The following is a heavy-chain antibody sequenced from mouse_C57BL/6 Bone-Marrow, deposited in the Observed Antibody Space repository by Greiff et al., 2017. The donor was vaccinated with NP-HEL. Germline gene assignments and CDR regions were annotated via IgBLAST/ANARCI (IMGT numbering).Heavy chain of an antibody. V-gene: IGHV1-81*01. CDR3: ARRSPRYFDV. CDR2: IYPRSGNT. J-gene: IGHJ1*03. Sequence: LQESGAELARPGASVKLSCKASGYTFTSYGISWVKQRTGQGLEWIGEIYPRSGNTYYNEKFKGKATLTADKSSSTAYMELRSLTSEDSAVYFCARRSPRYFDVWGTGTTVTVSS. CDR1: GYTFTSYG.